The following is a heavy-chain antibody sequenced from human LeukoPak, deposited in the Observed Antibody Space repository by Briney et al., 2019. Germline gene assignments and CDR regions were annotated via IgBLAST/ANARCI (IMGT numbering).Heavy chain of an antibody. CDR3: VREVVGSSAFDI. D-gene: IGHD1-26*01. CDR2: ISSSSGYI. J-gene: IGHJ3*02. V-gene: IGHV3-21*01. Sequence: PGGSLRLSRAASGFTFSSFTMNWVRQAPGSGLEWVSSISSSSGYIDYADSVKGRFTISRDNAKNSLYLQMHSLRAEDTAVYYCVREVVGSSAFDIWGQGTMVTVFS. CDR1: GFTFSSFT.